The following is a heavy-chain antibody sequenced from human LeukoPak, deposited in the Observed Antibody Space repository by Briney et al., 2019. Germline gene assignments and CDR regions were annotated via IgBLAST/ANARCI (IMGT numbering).Heavy chain of an antibody. CDR1: GASISSGDYL. V-gene: IGHV4-30-4*02. D-gene: IGHD3-3*01. J-gene: IGHJ4*02. Sequence: SETLSLTCTVSGASISSGDYLWSWIRQPPGMGLEWIGNIYYSGSTNYNASLKSRVTISIDTSKNQFSLKLSSVTAADTAVYYCARAGFWSGYDYFDYWGQGTLVTVSS. CDR2: IYYSGST. CDR3: ARAGFWSGYDYFDY.